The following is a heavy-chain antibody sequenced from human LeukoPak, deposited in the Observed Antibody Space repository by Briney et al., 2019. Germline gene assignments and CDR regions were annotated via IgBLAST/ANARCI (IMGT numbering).Heavy chain of an antibody. J-gene: IGHJ4*02. CDR3: AKSPGFTVVTSFDW. Sequence: GGSLRLSCEASGFTFRSYAMNWVRQAPGKGLAWVSVISGSGDGTHYADSVKGRFTISRDNSKNTLYLQMNSLRVEDTAVYSCAKSPGFTVVTSFDWWGQGTLVTVSS. D-gene: IGHD4-23*01. CDR2: ISGSGDGT. CDR1: GFTFRSYA. V-gene: IGHV3-23*01.